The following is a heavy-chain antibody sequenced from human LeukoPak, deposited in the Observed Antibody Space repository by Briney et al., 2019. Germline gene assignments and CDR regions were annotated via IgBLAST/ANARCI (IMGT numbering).Heavy chain of an antibody. J-gene: IGHJ5*02. CDR3: ARGSRDP. CDR1: GGSFSGYY. Sequence: SETLSLTCAVYGGSFSGYYWSWTRQPPGKGLEWIGEINHSGSTNYNPSLKSRVTISVDTSKNQFSLKLSSVTAADTAVYYCARGSRDPWGQGTLVTVSS. D-gene: IGHD6-13*01. CDR2: INHSGST. V-gene: IGHV4-34*01.